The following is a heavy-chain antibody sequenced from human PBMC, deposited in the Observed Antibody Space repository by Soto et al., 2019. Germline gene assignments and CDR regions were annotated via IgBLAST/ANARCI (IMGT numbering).Heavy chain of an antibody. D-gene: IGHD4-4*01. Sequence: QVRLQQWGAGLVRPSETLSLTCSVSGGSISSRTFWWAWIRQPPGKGLEWIGDMYYSGSSYSSPSLKSRVTLSVDTSKNQLSLKLNSVTAADTAVYYCARHPRDDYNYGGSGIFDYWGQGTLVTVSS. CDR2: MYYSGSS. V-gene: IGHV4-39*01. J-gene: IGHJ4*02. CDR1: GGSISSRTFW. CDR3: ARHPRDDYNYGGSGIFDY.